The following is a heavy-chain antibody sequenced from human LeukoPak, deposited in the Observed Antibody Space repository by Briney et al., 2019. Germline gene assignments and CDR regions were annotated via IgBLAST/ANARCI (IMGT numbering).Heavy chain of an antibody. V-gene: IGHV3-48*03. CDR3: ARDSGRGDYDDY. J-gene: IGHJ4*02. CDR2: ISSSGSTI. D-gene: IGHD4-17*01. Sequence: GGSLRLSCAASGFTFSSYEMNWVRQAPGKGLEWVSYISSSGSTIYYADSVKGRFTISRDNAKNSLYLQMNSLRAEDTAVYYCARDSGRGDYDDYWGQGTLVTVSS. CDR1: GFTFSSYE.